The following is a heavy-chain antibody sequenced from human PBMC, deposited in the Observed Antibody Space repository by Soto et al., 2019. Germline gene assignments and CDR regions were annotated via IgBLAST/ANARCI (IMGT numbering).Heavy chain of an antibody. CDR3: ARFVSGNYPSRPEAQYYFAS. CDR1: GDSIRSYY. Sequence: SETLSLTCTVSGDSIRSYYWSWIRQPPGKGLEWIGYIYYSGYTSYNPSLKSRVTISVDTSKNQFSLKLNSVTAADTAVYYCARFVSGNYPSRPEAQYYFASCGQGTLVTVTA. D-gene: IGHD1-26*01. J-gene: IGHJ4*02. V-gene: IGHV4-59*01. CDR2: IYYSGYT.